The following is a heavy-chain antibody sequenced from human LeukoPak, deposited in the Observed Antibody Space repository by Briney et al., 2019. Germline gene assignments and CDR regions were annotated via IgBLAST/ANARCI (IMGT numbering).Heavy chain of an antibody. CDR1: GFTFSDHY. CDR2: TRNKVNSYTT. Sequence: GGSLRLSCAASGFTFSDHYMDWVRQAPGKGLEWVGRTRNKVNSYTTEYAASVKGRFTISRDDSKNSLYLQMNSLKTEDTAVYYCTTDGLLWFGEFVFDYWGQGTLVTVSS. V-gene: IGHV3-72*01. J-gene: IGHJ4*02. CDR3: TTDGLLWFGEFVFDY. D-gene: IGHD3-10*01.